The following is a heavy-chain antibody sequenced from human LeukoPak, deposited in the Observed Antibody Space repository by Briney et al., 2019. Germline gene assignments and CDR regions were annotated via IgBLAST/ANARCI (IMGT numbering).Heavy chain of an antibody. V-gene: IGHV4-4*07. J-gene: IGHJ4*02. Sequence: SQTLSLTXTVSGDSLDRHYWRWIRQPAARGLEWIGRIYVSGSTTHNPSLTGRVAMSVDASKNQFSLKLRSVTAADTAVYYCARFTYGGYSLDSWGQGTLVVVSS. CDR2: IYVSGST. D-gene: IGHD5-12*01. CDR3: ARFTYGGYSLDS. CDR1: GDSLDRHY.